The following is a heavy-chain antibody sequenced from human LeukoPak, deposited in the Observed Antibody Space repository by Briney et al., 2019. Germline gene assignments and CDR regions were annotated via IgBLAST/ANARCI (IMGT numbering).Heavy chain of an antibody. CDR2: IRSDGSNK. CDR3: AKGMFGSGWYGDDY. Sequence: GGSLRLSCAASGFTFSSYGMHWVRQAPGKGLEWVAFIRSDGSNKYYADSVKGGFTISRDNSKNTLYLQMNSLRAEDTAVYYCAKGMFGSGWYGDDYWGQGTLVTVSP. D-gene: IGHD6-19*01. CDR1: GFTFSSYG. J-gene: IGHJ4*02. V-gene: IGHV3-30*02.